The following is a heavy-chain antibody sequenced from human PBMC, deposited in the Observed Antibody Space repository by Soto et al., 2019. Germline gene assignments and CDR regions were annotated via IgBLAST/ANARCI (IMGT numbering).Heavy chain of an antibody. CDR3: ARHPSDFWFDP. J-gene: IGHJ5*02. Sequence: QLQLQASGPGLVKPSETLSLTCTVSGGSISSSSYFWGWIRQPPGKGLEWIGSIYYSGSTYYNPSLKSPVTVPEDTSKNQFSLKLSSVTAADTAVYYCARHPSDFWFDPWGQGTLVTVSS. CDR1: GGSISSSSYF. D-gene: IGHD2-21*02. V-gene: IGHV4-39*01. CDR2: IYYSGST.